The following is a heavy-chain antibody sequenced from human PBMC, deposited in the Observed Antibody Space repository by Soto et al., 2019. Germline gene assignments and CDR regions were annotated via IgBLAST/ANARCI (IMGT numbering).Heavy chain of an antibody. Sequence: GESLKISCQGSGYSFTNYWIAWVRQMPGKGLEWLGIIYPGDSETRYSPSSQGQVTTSVDKSISTAYLQWSSLEASDTAMYYCARRTYSNNWYLDYWGQGTLVTVSS. V-gene: IGHV5-51*01. J-gene: IGHJ4*02. CDR3: ARRTYSNNWYLDY. CDR1: GYSFTNYW. D-gene: IGHD6-13*01. CDR2: IYPGDSET.